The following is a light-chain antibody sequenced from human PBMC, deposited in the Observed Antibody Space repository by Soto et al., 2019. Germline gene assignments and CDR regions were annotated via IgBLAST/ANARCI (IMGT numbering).Light chain of an antibody. CDR2: GAS. V-gene: IGKV3-20*01. CDR3: QQIYSAPLT. J-gene: IGKJ4*01. Sequence: EIVLTQSPGTLSLSPGERATLSCRASESVGSSYLAWYQQKPGQAPRLLIYGASSRATGIPDRFSGSGSGTDFTLTISRLEPEDFATYFCQQIYSAPLTFGGGTKVEIK. CDR1: ESVGSSY.